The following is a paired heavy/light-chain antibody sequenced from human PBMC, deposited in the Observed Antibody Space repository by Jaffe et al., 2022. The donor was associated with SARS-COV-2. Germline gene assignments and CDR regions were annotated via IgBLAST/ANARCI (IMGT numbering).Heavy chain of an antibody. CDR3: ATDSGYDHWTDYYSYGLDV. CDR1: GYTFTNYG. CDR2: ISAYNNNT. D-gene: IGHD5-12*01. J-gene: IGHJ6*02. V-gene: IGHV1-18*01. Sequence: QVQLVQSGAEVKKPGASVKVSCKASGYTFTNYGIRWVRQAPGQGLEWMGWISAYNNNTSYAQKFLGRVTMTTDTSTSTAYMELRSLRSDDTAVYYCATDSGYDHWTDYYSYGLDVWGQGTTVTVSS.
Light chain of an antibody. J-gene: IGKJ1*01. Sequence: EIVLTQSPGTLSLSPGERATLSCRASQSVSSSYLAWYQQKRGQAPRLLIYGASSRATGIPDRFSGSGSGTDFTLTISRLEPEDFAVYYCQQYGSSPRTFGQGTKVEIK. CDR2: GAS. V-gene: IGKV3-20*01. CDR3: QQYGSSPRT. CDR1: QSVSSSY.